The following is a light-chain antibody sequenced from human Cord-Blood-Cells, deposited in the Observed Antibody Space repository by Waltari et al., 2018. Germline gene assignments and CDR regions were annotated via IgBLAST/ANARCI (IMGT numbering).Light chain of an antibody. CDR3: QTWGTGIHWV. CDR1: SGHSSYA. J-gene: IGLJ3*02. Sequence: QLVLTQSPSASASLGASVKLTCTLSSGHSSYAIAWHQQQPEKGPRYLMKLNSAGSHSKGDAIPDRFSGSSSGAERYLTISSLQSEDEADYYCQTWGTGIHWVFGGGTKLTVL. V-gene: IGLV4-69*01. CDR2: LNSAGSH.